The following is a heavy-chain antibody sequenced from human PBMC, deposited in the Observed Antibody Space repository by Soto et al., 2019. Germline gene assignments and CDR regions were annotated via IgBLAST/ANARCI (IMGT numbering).Heavy chain of an antibody. V-gene: IGHV1-69*02. J-gene: IGHJ6*02. CDR1: GGTFSIYT. Sequence: SVKVSCTASGGTFSIYTISWVRQAPGQGLEWMGRIIPILGIANYAQKFQGRVTITADKSTSTAYMELSSLRSEDTAVYYCARGYCSSTSCRLRYYYYGMDVWGQGTTVTVSS. CDR2: IIPILGIA. CDR3: ARGYCSSTSCRLRYYYYGMDV. D-gene: IGHD2-2*01.